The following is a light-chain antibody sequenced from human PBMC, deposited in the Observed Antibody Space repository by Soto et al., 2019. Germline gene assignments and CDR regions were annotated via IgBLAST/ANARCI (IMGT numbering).Light chain of an antibody. CDR1: PGIRDD. CDR3: LQHNSYPLT. J-gene: IGKJ4*01. V-gene: IGKV1-17*01. CDR2: AAS. Sequence: DIQLTQSQCSLSASVGERVTLTCLASPGIRDDLAWYQQRPGKAPKRLIYAASNLQSGVPSRFSGSGFGTEFTLTISSLQPEDFATYYCLQHNSYPLTFGGGTKVDIK.